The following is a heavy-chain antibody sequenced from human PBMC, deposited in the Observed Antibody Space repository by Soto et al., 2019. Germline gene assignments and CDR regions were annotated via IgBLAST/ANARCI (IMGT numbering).Heavy chain of an antibody. D-gene: IGHD3-16*01. CDR1: GFTFSSYA. Sequence: PGGSLRLSCAASGFTFSSYAMIWVRQAPVNGLEFVSAISGIFGSTYYADSVKGRFTISRYNSKNTLYLQMNSLRAYDTALYYCAKELTDEYIWGRLIDYWGQGTLVTVSS. CDR2: ISGIFGST. CDR3: AKELTDEYIWGRLIDY. V-gene: IGHV3-23*01. J-gene: IGHJ4*02.